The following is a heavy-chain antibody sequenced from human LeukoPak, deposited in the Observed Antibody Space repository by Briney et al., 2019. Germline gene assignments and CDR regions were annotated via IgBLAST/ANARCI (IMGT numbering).Heavy chain of an antibody. CDR3: ARPRERWLQFDC. D-gene: IGHD5-24*01. J-gene: IGHJ4*02. CDR1: GFPFSNYG. CDR2: IRNDGIHK. Sequence: PGGSLRLSCAASGFPFSNYGMHWVRQAPGKGLEWVTFIRNDGIHKYYIDSVKGRFTISRDTSKNTLYLQMNSLRPEDTAVYYCARPRERWLQFDCWGQGTLVTVSS. V-gene: IGHV3-30*02.